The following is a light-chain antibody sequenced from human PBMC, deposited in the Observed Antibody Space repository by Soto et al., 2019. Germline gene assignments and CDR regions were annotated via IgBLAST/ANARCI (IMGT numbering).Light chain of an antibody. CDR1: QSVSSSY. CDR2: GAS. Sequence: EIVLTQSPGTLFLSPGERATLSCRASQSVSSSYLAWYQQKPGQAPRLLIYGASSRATGIPDRFSGSRSGADFTLTISSLEPEGFPVYSWQQSGTLPWTCGQGTKVDIK. J-gene: IGKJ1*01. CDR3: QQSGTLPWT. V-gene: IGKV3-20*01.